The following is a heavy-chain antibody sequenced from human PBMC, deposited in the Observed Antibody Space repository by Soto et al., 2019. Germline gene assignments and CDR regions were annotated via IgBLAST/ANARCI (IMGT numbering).Heavy chain of an antibody. Sequence: QVQLVESGGGVVQPGRSLRLSCAASGFTFSSYGMHWVRQAPGKGLEWVAVISYDGSNKYYADSVKGRFTISRDNSNNTLYLQMNSLRAEDTAVYYCAKDLVWGSYRYTGGGDFDYWGQGTLVTVSS. V-gene: IGHV3-30*18. D-gene: IGHD3-16*02. CDR3: AKDLVWGSYRYTGGGDFDY. CDR2: ISYDGSNK. J-gene: IGHJ4*02. CDR1: GFTFSSYG.